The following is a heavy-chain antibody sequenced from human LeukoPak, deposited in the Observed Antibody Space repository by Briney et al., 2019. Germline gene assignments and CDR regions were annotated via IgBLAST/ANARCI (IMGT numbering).Heavy chain of an antibody. CDR3: ARGQRRHIDMAPSFDY. V-gene: IGHV3-15*01. D-gene: IGHD5-24*01. CDR2: IKSKANGETR. CDR1: GFTLSSAW. J-gene: IGHJ4*02. Sequence: GGSLRLSCAASGFTLSSAWMNWVRQAPSKGLEWVGLIKSKANGETRDYAAPVKGRFTISRDNSKNTLYLQMNSLRGEDTAVYSCARGQRRHIDMAPSFDYWGQGTLVTVSS.